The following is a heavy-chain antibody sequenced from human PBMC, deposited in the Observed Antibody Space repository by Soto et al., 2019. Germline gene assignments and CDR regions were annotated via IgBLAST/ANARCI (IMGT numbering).Heavy chain of an antibody. Sequence: SETLSLTCTVSGGSISSSSYYWGWIRQPPGKGLEWIGSIYYSGSTYYNPSLKSRVTISVDTSKNQFSLKLSSVTAADTAVYYCARQITGYYFDYWGQGTLVTVSS. CDR2: IYYSGST. CDR1: GGSISSSSYY. J-gene: IGHJ4*02. D-gene: IGHD1-20*01. CDR3: ARQITGYYFDY. V-gene: IGHV4-39*01.